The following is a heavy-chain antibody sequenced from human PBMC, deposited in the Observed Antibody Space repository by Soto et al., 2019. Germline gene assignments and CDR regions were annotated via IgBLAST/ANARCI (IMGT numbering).Heavy chain of an antibody. J-gene: IGHJ6*02. D-gene: IGHD6-6*01. CDR3: ARGSSIAGLYYGMDV. CDR2: NHYSGIT. V-gene: IGHV4-31*03. CDR1: GGSISSGGYY. Sequence: QVQLQESGPGLVKPSQTLSLTCTVSGGSISSGGYYWTWIRQHPGKGLEWIGYNHYSGITYYNPSLKSRVTISLDTSTNQFSLKLSSVTAADTAVYYCARGSSIAGLYYGMDVWGQGTTVTVSS.